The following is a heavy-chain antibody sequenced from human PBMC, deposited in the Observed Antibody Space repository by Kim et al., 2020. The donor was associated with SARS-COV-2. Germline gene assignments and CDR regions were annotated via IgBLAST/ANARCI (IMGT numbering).Heavy chain of an antibody. CDR3: ARGPSSGNRSWFDP. V-gene: IGHV1-3*01. CDR2: INAGNGNT. D-gene: IGHD6-6*01. J-gene: IGHJ5*02. Sequence: ASVKVSCKASGYTFTSYAMHWVRQAPGQRLEWMGWINAGNGNTKYSQKFQGRVTITRDTSASTAYMELSSLRSEDTAVYYCARGPSSGNRSWFDPWGQGTLVIVSS. CDR1: GYTFTSYA.